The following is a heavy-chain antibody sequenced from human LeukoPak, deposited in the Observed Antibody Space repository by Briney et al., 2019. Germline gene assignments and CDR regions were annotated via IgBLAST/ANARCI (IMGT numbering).Heavy chain of an antibody. CDR3: ARDMKHRSGRPDY. CDR1: GYSFSTYG. J-gene: IGHJ4*02. CDR2: HSPYKDKT. Sequence: GASVKVSCKASGYSFSTYGLSWVRQAPGQGLERMGWHSPYKDKTNYAQKFNDRVTMTTDTSTNTAYMELGSLTAADTAMYYCARDMKHRSGRPDYWGQGTLVTVSS. D-gene: IGHD5-12*01. V-gene: IGHV1-18*01.